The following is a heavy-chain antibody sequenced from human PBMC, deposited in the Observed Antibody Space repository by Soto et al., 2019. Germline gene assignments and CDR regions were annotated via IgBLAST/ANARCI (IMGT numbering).Heavy chain of an antibody. D-gene: IGHD5-12*01. CDR3: ARDGQYRTDGFDI. Sequence: EAQLLESGGELIQPGGSLRLACAASGFTYSSHGMSWVRQAPGKGLEWIAGLSRGGGSTYYADSVKGRFTISRDNSKNTLDLIMNSLRVEDTALYYCARDGQYRTDGFDIYGQGTMVTVSS. CDR2: LSRGGGST. CDR1: GFTYSSHG. J-gene: IGHJ3*02. V-gene: IGHV3-23*01.